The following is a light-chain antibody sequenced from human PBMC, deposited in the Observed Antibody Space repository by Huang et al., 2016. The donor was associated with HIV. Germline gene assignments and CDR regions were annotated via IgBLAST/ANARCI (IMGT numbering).Light chain of an antibody. Sequence: EIVLTQSPGTLSLSPGERATLSCRASQSVSSTYLAWYQQKPGQAPRLLIYGASSRATGIPDRFSGSGSGTDFTLTINRLEPEDVAVYYCQQFGGSPGLLTFGPGTKVDIK. CDR2: GAS. CDR1: QSVSSTY. J-gene: IGKJ3*01. CDR3: QQFGGSPGLLT. V-gene: IGKV3-20*01.